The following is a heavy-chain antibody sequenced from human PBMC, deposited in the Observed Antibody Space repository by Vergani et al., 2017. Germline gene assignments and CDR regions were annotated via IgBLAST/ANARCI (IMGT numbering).Heavy chain of an antibody. J-gene: IGHJ6*03. V-gene: IGHV4-61*02. D-gene: IGHD2-21*01. Sequence: QVQLQESGPGLVKPSQTLSLTCTVSGGSINSHNYYWSWIRQPAGKGLEWIGRIHTSGSTNYNPSLESRVTMSVDTSKNQFSLQLSSVTAADTAVYYCARASHCINCYSEGPNGPGYYYMDVWGKGTTVTVSS. CDR1: GGSINSHNYY. CDR2: IHTSGST. CDR3: ARASHCINCYSEGPNGPGYYYMDV.